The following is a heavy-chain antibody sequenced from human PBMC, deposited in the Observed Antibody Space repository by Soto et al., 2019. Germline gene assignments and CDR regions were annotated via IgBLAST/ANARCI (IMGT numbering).Heavy chain of an antibody. D-gene: IGHD3-3*01. CDR1: GDSVSRNSAA. CDR3: ARGAYYDDPVDAFDI. V-gene: IGHV6-1*01. CDR2: TYYRSKWYN. J-gene: IGHJ3*02. Sequence: SQTLSLTCAISGDSVSRNSAAWNWIRQSPSRGLVWLGRTYYRSKWYNDYAVSVKSRITINPDTSKNQFSLQLNSVTPEDTAVYYCARGAYYDDPVDAFDIWGQGTMVTVSS.